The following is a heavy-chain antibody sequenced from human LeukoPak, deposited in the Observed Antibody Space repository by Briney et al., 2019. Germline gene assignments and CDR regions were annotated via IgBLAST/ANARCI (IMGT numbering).Heavy chain of an antibody. CDR1: GFTFGTYV. CDR2: IRSSGSDT. J-gene: IGHJ6*03. D-gene: IGHD1-26*01. Sequence: PVGSLRLSCAASGFTFGTYVMNWVRQAPGRGLEWVSFIRSSGSDTYYADSVRGPFATSRDNAKDSLYLQMNSLRAEDTAVYYGVTGTYRTFYYYYMDVWGKGATVVVSS. CDR3: VTGTYRTFYYYYMDV. V-gene: IGHV3-48*03.